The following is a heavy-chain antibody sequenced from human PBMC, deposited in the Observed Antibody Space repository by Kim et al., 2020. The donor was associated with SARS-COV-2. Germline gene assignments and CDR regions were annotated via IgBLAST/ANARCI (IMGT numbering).Heavy chain of an antibody. V-gene: IGHV3-21*01. D-gene: IGHD2-21*02. J-gene: IGHJ3*02. CDR3: ARVPHIVVVTGTFDI. Sequence: DSVKGRFTISRDNAKNSLYLQMNSLRAEDTAVYYCARVPHIVVVTGTFDIWGQGTMVTVSS.